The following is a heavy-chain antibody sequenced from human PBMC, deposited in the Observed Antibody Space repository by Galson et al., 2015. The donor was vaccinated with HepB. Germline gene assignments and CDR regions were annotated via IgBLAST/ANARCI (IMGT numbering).Heavy chain of an antibody. CDR2: INPGDGTT. D-gene: IGHD2-8*01. CDR3: AREGEMAQKDFDF. J-gene: IGHJ4*02. V-gene: IGHV1-46*01. CDR1: GYTFTRYY. Sequence: SVKVSCKASGYTFTRYYAHWVRQAPGQGLEWVAAINPGDGTTYYAQKFQGRVTMTRDTSTSAVYMELRSLRSEDTAMYYCAREGEMAQKDFDFWGQGTLVTVSS.